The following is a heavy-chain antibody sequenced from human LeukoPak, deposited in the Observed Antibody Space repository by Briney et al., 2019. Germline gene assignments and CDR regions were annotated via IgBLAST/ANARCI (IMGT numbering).Heavy chain of an antibody. D-gene: IGHD2-8*01. CDR3: ARVVVRDCTDRVCPDWFDA. CDR1: GLVVSANY. Sequence: PGGSLRLSCAPSGLVVSANYMSWVRQAPGKGLEGVSLLYSRGTTYYADSVKGRFTISRDDSKNTVFLHMNSLRVDDTAIYYCARVVVRDCTDRVCPDWFDAWGLGTRVTVSS. CDR2: LYSRGTT. J-gene: IGHJ5*02. V-gene: IGHV3-53*01.